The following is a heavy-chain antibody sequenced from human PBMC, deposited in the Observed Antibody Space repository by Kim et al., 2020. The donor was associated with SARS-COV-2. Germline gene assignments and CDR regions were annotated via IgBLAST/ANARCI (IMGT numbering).Heavy chain of an antibody. Sequence: NPSCNRRVTLSLDTSKNQFSLKLSSVTAADTAVYYCARHGYDFWSGPGGYWGQGTLVTVSS. J-gene: IGHJ4*02. V-gene: IGHV4-39*01. D-gene: IGHD3-3*01. CDR3: ARHGYDFWSGPGGY.